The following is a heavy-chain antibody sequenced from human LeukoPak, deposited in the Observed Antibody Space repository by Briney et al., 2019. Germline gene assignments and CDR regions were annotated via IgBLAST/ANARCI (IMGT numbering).Heavy chain of an antibody. CDR3: ARVWARNDILTGYYHYYYYYGMDV. J-gene: IGHJ6*02. V-gene: IGHV4-59*01. D-gene: IGHD3-9*01. CDR2: IYYSGST. CDR1: GGSISSYY. Sequence: SETLSLTCTVSGGSISSYYWSWIRQPPGKGLEWIGYIYYSGSTNYNPSLKSRVTISVDTSKNQFSLKLSSVTAADTAVYYCARVWARNDILTGYYHYYYYYGMDVWGQGTTVTVSS.